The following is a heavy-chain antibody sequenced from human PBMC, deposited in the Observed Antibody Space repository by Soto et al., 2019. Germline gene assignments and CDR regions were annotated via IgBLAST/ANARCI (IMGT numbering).Heavy chain of an antibody. CDR3: ARVDPRGVAVVRDY. V-gene: IGHV1-18*01. CDR1: GNTFASHG. CDR2: ISGFNGQT. D-gene: IGHD3-10*01. J-gene: IGHJ4*02. Sequence: GPEVKKPGASVKVSCKASGNTFASHGFSWGGQAPGQGLEWMGWISGFNGQTNYALKFQGRVTLTTDTSTSTAYMELRSLRSDDTAVYFCARVDPRGVAVVRDYWGQGTLVTVSS.